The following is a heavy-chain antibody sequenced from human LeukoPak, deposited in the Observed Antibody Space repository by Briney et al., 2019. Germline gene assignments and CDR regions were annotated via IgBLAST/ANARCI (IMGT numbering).Heavy chain of an antibody. CDR2: MNPNSGNT. D-gene: IGHD1-26*01. Sequence: ASVKVSCKASGYTFTSYDINWVRQATGQGREWMGWMNPNSGNTGYAQKFQGRVTMTRNTSISTAYMELSSLRSEDTAVYYCARFSATGSPHYYYYMDVWGKGTTVTVSS. V-gene: IGHV1-8*01. CDR3: ARFSATGSPHYYYYMDV. CDR1: GYTFTSYD. J-gene: IGHJ6*03.